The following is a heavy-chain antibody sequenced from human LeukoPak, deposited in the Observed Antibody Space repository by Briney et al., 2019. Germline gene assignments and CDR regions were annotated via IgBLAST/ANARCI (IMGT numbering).Heavy chain of an antibody. D-gene: IGHD6-19*01. Sequence: GGSLRLSCAASGFTFSSYSMNWVRQAPGKGLEWVSSISSSSSYIYYADSVKGRFTISRDNAKNSLYLQMNSLRVEDTAVYYCARGLYSSAWSPFDYWGQGTLVTVSS. CDR2: ISSSSSYI. J-gene: IGHJ4*02. CDR3: ARGLYSSAWSPFDY. CDR1: GFTFSSYS. V-gene: IGHV3-21*01.